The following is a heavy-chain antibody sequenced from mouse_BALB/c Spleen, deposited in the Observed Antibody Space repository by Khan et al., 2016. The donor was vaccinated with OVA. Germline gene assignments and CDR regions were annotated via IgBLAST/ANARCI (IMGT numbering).Heavy chain of an antibody. CDR1: GYTFTSYT. V-gene: IGHV1-4*01. D-gene: IGHD2-12*01. CDR3: GRDGAYHRNDGWFAY. Sequence: QVQLQQPGAELARPGASVKMSCKASGYTFTSYTIHWIKLRPGQGLEWIGYINPSNGYTNYNQKFKDKATLTADKSSTTAYMELSSLTSDDSALYNCGRDGAYHRNDGWFAYWGQGTLVSVSA. CDR2: INPSNGYT. J-gene: IGHJ3*01.